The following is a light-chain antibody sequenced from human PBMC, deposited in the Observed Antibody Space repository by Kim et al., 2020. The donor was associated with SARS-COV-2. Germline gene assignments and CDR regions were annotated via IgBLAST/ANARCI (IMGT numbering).Light chain of an antibody. CDR3: QPYKSYSRT. CDR1: QSISSW. V-gene: IGKV1-5*03. J-gene: IGKJ1*01. Sequence: DIQMTQSPSTLSASVGDRVTITCRASQSISSWLAWYQQKPGKAPKLLIYKASSLESGVPSRFSGSGSGTEFTLTISSLQPDDFATYYCQPYKSYSRTFGQGTKVDIK. CDR2: KAS.